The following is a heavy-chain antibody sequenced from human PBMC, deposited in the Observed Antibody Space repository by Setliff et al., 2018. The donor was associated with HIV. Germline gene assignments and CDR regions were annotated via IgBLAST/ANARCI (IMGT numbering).Heavy chain of an antibody. J-gene: IGHJ4*02. CDR1: GYTFTNYD. D-gene: IGHD6-19*01. CDR3: TSGNLRAGLGY. V-gene: IGHV1-8*02. CDR2: MNPNSGNT. Sequence: GASVKVSCKASGYTFTNYDINWVRQATGQGLEWMGWMNPNSGNTGYAQKFQGRVSMTRDTSIGTAYMQLSGLRSGDTAVYYCTSGNLRAGLGYWGQGTLGTVS.